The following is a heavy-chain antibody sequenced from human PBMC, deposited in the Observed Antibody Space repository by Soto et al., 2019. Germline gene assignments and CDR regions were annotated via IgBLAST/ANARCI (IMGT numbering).Heavy chain of an antibody. J-gene: IGHJ4*02. CDR2: ISYDGSNK. V-gene: IGHV3-30*18. Sequence: GGSLRLSCADSGFTFSNYGIHWVRQAPGKGLEWVAAISYDGSNKYYADSVEGRFTISRDNSKSTVYLQMNSLRAEDTAIYYCAKDTYYYDSSGYYVFDYWGQGALVTVSS. CDR1: GFTFSNYG. CDR3: AKDTYYYDSSGYYVFDY. D-gene: IGHD3-22*01.